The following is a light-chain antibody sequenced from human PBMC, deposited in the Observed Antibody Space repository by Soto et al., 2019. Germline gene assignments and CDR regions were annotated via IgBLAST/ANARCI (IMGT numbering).Light chain of an antibody. V-gene: IGLV1-40*01. CDR3: QSYDSSVSKVV. CDR2: GNS. J-gene: IGLJ2*01. CDR1: SSNIGAGYD. Sequence: QSVLTQQPSVSGAPGQRVTISCTGSSSNIGAGYDVHWYQQLPGTAPKLLIYGNSNRPSGVPDRFSGSKSGTSASLAITGLQAEDEADYYCQSYDSSVSKVVFGGGTKVTVL.